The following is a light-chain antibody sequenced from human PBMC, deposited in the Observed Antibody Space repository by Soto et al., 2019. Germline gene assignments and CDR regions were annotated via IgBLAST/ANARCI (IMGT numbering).Light chain of an antibody. J-gene: IGKJ1*01. CDR1: QGISSY. CDR2: AAS. Sequence: AIRMTQSPSSFSASTGDRVTITCRASQGISSYLAWYQQKPGKAPKLLIYAASTLQSGVPSRFSGSGSGTDFTLTISCLQSEDFATYYCQQYCSYVQTFGQGTKVEIK. V-gene: IGKV1-8*01. CDR3: QQYCSYVQT.